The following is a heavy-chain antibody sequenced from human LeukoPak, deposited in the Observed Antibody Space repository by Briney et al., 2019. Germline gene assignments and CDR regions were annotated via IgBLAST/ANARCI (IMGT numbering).Heavy chain of an antibody. CDR1: GFTFSNSG. D-gene: IGHD3-10*02. J-gene: IGHJ3*01. Sequence: PGGSLRLSCAASGFTFSNSGMHWVRQAPGKGLEWVAVIWYDGSNEYYADAVKGRFIISRDNSNNTVHLQMNSLRVEDTSVYYCAREISMFVNAFDLWGQGTLVAVSS. CDR2: IWYDGSNE. V-gene: IGHV3-33*01. CDR3: AREISMFVNAFDL.